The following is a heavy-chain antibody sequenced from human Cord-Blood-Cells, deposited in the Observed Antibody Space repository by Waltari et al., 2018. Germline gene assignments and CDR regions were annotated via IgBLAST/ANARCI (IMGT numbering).Heavy chain of an antibody. Sequence: QVQLVQSGAEVKKPGASVKVSCKASGYTFTGYYMHWVRQAPGQGLEWMGQINPNSGGTNYAQKVQGRVTMTRDTSISTGYMELSRLRSDDTAVYYCARARWELLLDDWGQGILVTVSS. J-gene: IGHJ4*02. CDR3: ARARWELLLDD. D-gene: IGHD1-26*01. CDR1: GYTFTGYY. V-gene: IGHV1-2*06. CDR2: INPNSGGT.